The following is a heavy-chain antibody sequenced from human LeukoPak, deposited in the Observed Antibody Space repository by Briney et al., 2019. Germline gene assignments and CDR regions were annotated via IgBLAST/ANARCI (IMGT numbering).Heavy chain of an antibody. CDR1: GFTFSSYS. Sequence: SGGSLRLSCAASGFTFSSYSMNWVRQAPGTGLEWVSYISSSSSTIYYADSVRGRFTISRDNAKNSLYLQMNSLRAEDTAVYYCARSGGSWAAEYFQHWGQGTLVTVSS. D-gene: IGHD2-15*01. V-gene: IGHV3-48*01. CDR2: ISSSSSTI. J-gene: IGHJ1*01. CDR3: ARSGGSWAAEYFQH.